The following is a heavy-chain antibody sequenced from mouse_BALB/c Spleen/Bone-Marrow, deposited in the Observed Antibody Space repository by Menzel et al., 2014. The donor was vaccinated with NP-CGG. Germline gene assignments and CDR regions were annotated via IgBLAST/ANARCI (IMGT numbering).Heavy chain of an antibody. CDR2: INPSNGGT. V-gene: IGHV1S81*02. D-gene: IGHD1-1*01. CDR3: TRSYYAKEGAWFAY. Sequence: QVQLQQSGAELVKPGASVKLSCKASGYTFTSYYMYWVKQRPGQGLEWIGGINPSNGGTNFNEKFKSKATLTVDKSSSTAYMQLSSLTSEDSAVCYCTRSYYAKEGAWFAYWGQGTLVTVSA. J-gene: IGHJ3*01. CDR1: GYTFTSYY.